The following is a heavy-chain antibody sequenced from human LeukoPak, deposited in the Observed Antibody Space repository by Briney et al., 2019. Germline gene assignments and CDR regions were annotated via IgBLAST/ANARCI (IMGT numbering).Heavy chain of an antibody. D-gene: IGHD3-16*01. V-gene: IGHV3-74*01. J-gene: IGHJ4*02. CDR3: ARDGVSYPFDY. CDR1: GFTFSNYF. Sequence: PGGSLRLSCAASGFTFSNYFMHWVRQVPGKGLVWVSRINSDVTSTFYADSVKGRFTISRDNAKSTLYLQMNSLRAEDTAVYYCARDGVSYPFDYWGQGTLVTVSS. CDR2: INSDVTST.